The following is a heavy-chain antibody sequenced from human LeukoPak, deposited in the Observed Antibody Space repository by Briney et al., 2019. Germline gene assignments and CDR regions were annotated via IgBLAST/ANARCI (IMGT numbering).Heavy chain of an antibody. V-gene: IGHV3-74*01. Sequence: TGGSLRLSCTASGFTLRNYWMHWVRQVPGKRLVWVSRISGDGSVANYADSVQGRFTISRDNAKNMLYLQINSLRSEDTGVYFCARYSSSSGGASYYLDYWGHGTLLTVSS. CDR1: GFTLRNYW. CDR3: ARYSSSSGGASYYLDY. D-gene: IGHD6-6*01. CDR2: ISGDGSVA. J-gene: IGHJ4*01.